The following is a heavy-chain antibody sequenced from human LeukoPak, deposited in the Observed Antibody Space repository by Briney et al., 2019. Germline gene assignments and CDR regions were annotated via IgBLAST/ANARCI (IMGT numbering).Heavy chain of an antibody. CDR1: GGSISSSSYY. V-gene: IGHV4-39*01. CDR2: IYYSGST. J-gene: IGHJ2*01. Sequence: PSETLSLTCTVSGGSISSSSYYWGWLRQPPGKGLEWIGSIYYSGSTYYNPSLKSRVTISVDTSKNQFSLKLSSVTAADTAVYYCASLIAVAGNWYFDLWGRGTLVTVSS. CDR3: ASLIAVAGNWYFDL. D-gene: IGHD6-19*01.